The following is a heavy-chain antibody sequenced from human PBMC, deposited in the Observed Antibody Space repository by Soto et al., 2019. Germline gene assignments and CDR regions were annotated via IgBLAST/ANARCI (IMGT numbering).Heavy chain of an antibody. CDR1: GYTFTSYA. CDR2: INAGNGNT. D-gene: IGHD2-8*02. V-gene: IGHV1-3*01. Sequence: XSVKVSFNASGYTFTSYAMHLLRQAPGQRLEWMGWINAGNGNTKYSQKFQGRVTITRDTSASTAYMELRSLRSEDTAVYYCATVGTPKTGGYWGQGTLVTVSS. J-gene: IGHJ4*02. CDR3: ATVGTPKTGGY.